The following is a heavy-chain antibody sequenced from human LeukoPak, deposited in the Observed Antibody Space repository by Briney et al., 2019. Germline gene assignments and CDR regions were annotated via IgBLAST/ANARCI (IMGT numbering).Heavy chain of an antibody. CDR3: ARQTGSGLFILP. Sequence: AETLSLTCTVSGGSISSYYWSWIRQPPGKGLEWIGSIYYTGNTYYNASLKSQVSISIDTSKNQFSLKLTSVTAADTAVYYCARQTGSGLFILPGGQGTLVTVSS. CDR1: GGSISSYY. CDR2: IYYTGNT. J-gene: IGHJ4*02. V-gene: IGHV4-59*04. D-gene: IGHD3/OR15-3a*01.